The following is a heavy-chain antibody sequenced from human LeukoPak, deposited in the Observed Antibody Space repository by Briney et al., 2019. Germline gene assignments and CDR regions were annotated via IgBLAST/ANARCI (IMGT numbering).Heavy chain of an antibody. CDR2: TYYRSKWYN. D-gene: IGHD5-12*01. Sequence: SQTLSLTCALSGDSVSSNSVAWYWIRQSPSRGLEWLGRTYYRSKWYNDYAVSVKSRITINPDTSKNQFSLQLNSVTPEDTAVYYCARARATFDYWGQGTLVTVSS. CDR3: ARARATFDY. V-gene: IGHV6-1*01. CDR1: GDSVSSNSVA. J-gene: IGHJ4*02.